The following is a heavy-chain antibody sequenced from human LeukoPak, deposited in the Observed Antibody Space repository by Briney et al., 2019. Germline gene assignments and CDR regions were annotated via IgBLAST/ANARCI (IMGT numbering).Heavy chain of an antibody. J-gene: IGHJ4*02. CDR2: IYYSGST. Sequence: SETLSLTCIVSGGSISSSSHYWGWIRQPPGKGLEWIGSIYYSGSTYYSPSLKSRVTISVDTSKDHFSLKLSSVTAADTAVYYCARREAGTALIDYWGQGTLVTVSS. V-gene: IGHV4-39*02. CDR3: ARREAGTALIDY. D-gene: IGHD2-21*02. CDR1: GGSISSSSHY.